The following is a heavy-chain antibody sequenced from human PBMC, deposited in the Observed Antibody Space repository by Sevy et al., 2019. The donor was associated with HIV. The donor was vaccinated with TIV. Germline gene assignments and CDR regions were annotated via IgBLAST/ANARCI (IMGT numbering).Heavy chain of an antibody. Sequence: GGSLRLSCAASGFTFSSYAMHWVRQAPGKGLEWVAVISYDGSNKYYADSVKGRFTISRDNSKNTLYLQMNSLRAEDTAVYYCAREGRDGYTRGFLAYWGQGTLVTVS. D-gene: IGHD3-3*01. CDR2: ISYDGSNK. J-gene: IGHJ4*02. CDR3: AREGRDGYTRGFLAY. V-gene: IGHV3-30*04. CDR1: GFTFSSYA.